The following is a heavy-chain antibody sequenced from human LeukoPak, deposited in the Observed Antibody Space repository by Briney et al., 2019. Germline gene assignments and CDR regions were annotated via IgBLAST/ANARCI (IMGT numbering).Heavy chain of an antibody. CDR3: AKSVVVITFRFDD. Sequence: GGSLRLSCAASGFTFDNYVMHWVRQAPGKGLEWVSAISWNSGRIGYADSVKGRFTISRDNAKNSLYLQMNSLRADDTAVYYCAKSVVVITFRFDDWGQGALVTVSS. D-gene: IGHD2-15*01. CDR1: GFTFDNYV. CDR2: ISWNSGRI. J-gene: IGHJ4*02. V-gene: IGHV3-9*01.